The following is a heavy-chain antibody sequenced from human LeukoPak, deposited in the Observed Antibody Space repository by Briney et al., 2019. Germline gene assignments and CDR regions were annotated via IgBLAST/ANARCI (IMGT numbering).Heavy chain of an antibody. V-gene: IGHV4-39*01. Sequence: PSETLSLTCTVSGGSISSSSYYWGWIRQPPGKGLEWLGSIYYSGSTYYNPSLKSRVTISVDRSKNQFSLKLSSVTAADTAVYYCANSKAAFTIFGVVAPYGMDVWGQGTTVTVSS. CDR1: GGSISSSSYY. D-gene: IGHD3-3*01. CDR3: ANSKAAFTIFGVVAPYGMDV. CDR2: IYYSGST. J-gene: IGHJ6*02.